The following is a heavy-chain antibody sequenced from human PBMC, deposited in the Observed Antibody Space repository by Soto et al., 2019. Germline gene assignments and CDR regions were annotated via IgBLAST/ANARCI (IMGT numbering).Heavy chain of an antibody. CDR2: IYHSGST. D-gene: IGHD6-13*01. CDR3: ARPLKPGYSRWYEFDP. J-gene: IGHJ5*02. Sequence: PSETLSLTCAVSGGSISSGGYSWSWIRQPPGKGLEWIGYIYHSGSTYYNPSLKSRVTISVDRSKNQFSLKLSSVTAADTAVYYCARPLKPGYSRWYEFDPWGQGTLVTVSS. CDR1: GGSISSGGYS. V-gene: IGHV4-30-2*01.